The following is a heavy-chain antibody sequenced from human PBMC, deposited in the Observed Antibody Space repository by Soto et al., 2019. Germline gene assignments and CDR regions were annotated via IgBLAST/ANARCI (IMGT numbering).Heavy chain of an antibody. D-gene: IGHD3-9*01. CDR1: GDFLDDSRW. Sequence: QVLLQESGPGLVSPSGTLSLTCTVSGDFLDDSRWWSWVRQPPGKGLEWIGEIHHTGITNYIPSLKSRVTMSVDKNKNQVSLEVYSVTAADTAVYYCANGAHYIWNGWGQGTLVTVSS. CDR2: IHHTGIT. V-gene: IGHV4-4*02. CDR3: ANGAHYIWNG. J-gene: IGHJ4*02.